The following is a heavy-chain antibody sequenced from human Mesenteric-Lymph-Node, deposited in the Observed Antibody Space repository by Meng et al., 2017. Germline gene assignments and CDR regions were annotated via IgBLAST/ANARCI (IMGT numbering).Heavy chain of an antibody. CDR3: ARDGSSGWYGFAFYI. D-gene: IGHD6-19*01. Sequence: GESLKISCAASGFTFSSYAMHWVRQAPGKGLEWVAVISYDGSNKYYADSVKGRFTISRDNSKNTLYLQMNSLRAEDTAVYYCARDGSSGWYGFAFYIWGQGTMVTVSS. V-gene: IGHV3-30*04. CDR1: GFTFSSYA. CDR2: ISYDGSNK. J-gene: IGHJ3*02.